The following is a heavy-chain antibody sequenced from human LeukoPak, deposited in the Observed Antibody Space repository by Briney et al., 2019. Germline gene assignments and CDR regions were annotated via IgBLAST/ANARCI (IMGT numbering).Heavy chain of an antibody. CDR3: AKDRYSGLNTIDY. D-gene: IGHD6-13*01. V-gene: IGHV3-30*18. CDR2: ISYDGSYK. CDR1: GFTFSIYG. J-gene: IGHJ4*02. Sequence: GGSLRLSCAASGFTFSIYGMHWVRQAPGKGLEWVAVISYDGSYKFYADSVKGRFTISRDNSKSTLYLQMNSLRAEDTAVYYCAKDRYSGLNTIDYWGQGTLVTVSS.